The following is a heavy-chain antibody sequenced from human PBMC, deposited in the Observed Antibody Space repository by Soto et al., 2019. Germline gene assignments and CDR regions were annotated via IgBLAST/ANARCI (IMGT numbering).Heavy chain of an antibody. V-gene: IGHV1-69*13. CDR3: ASTDYYDSSGYYWEAAFDM. J-gene: IGHJ3*02. CDR2: IIPIFGTG. D-gene: IGHD3-22*01. Sequence: SVKVSCKAPGGTFSSHALRWARHGPGPGLEWRGGIIPIFGTGNYAQKYKGRGTITADESTSTAYMGRSSLRSEDTAVYYCASTDYYDSSGYYWEAAFDMWGQGTMVTVSS. CDR1: GGTFSSHA.